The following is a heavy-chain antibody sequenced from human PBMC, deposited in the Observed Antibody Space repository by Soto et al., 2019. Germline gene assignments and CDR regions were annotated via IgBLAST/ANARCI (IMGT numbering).Heavy chain of an antibody. Sequence: QLHLVQSGAVVKKPGASVTVSCSASGYPVTAYYMHWVRQAPGRGLEWMGGINPATGAATYTQTFQGRVPMTRDTSTSTVFMELSGLTSSDTAVFYCARGGGVGVAGSAAFDMWGQGTLVTVSS. D-gene: IGHD3-3*01. V-gene: IGHV1-2*02. CDR2: INPATGAA. CDR1: GYPVTAYY. J-gene: IGHJ3*02. CDR3: ARGGGVGVAGSAAFDM.